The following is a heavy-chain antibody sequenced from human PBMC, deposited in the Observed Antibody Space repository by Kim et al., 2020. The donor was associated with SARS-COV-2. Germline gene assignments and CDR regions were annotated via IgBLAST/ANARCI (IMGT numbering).Heavy chain of an antibody. Sequence: ASVKVSCKASGYTFTSYAMHWVRQAPGQRLEWMGWINAGNGNTKYSQKFQGRVTITRDTSASTAYMELSSLRSEDTAVYYCARALRLRTEYYDILTGYRNDAFDIWGQGTMVTVSS. CDR2: INAGNGNT. V-gene: IGHV1-3*01. J-gene: IGHJ3*02. CDR1: GYTFTSYA. D-gene: IGHD3-9*01. CDR3: ARALRLRTEYYDILTGYRNDAFDI.